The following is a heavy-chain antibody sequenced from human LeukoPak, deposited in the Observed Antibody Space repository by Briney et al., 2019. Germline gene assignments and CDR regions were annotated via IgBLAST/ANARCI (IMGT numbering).Heavy chain of an antibody. CDR1: GGSISSGDYY. D-gene: IGHD3-22*01. J-gene: IGHJ1*01. V-gene: IGHV4-30-4*08. Sequence: SETLSLACTVSGGSISSGDYYWSWLRQPPGKGLEWIGYIYYSGSTYYNPSLKSRVTISVDTSKNQFSLKLSSVTAADTAVYYCARVLSYSSGYSSVEYFQHWGQGTLVTVSS. CDR3: ARVLSYSSGYSSVEYFQH. CDR2: IYYSGST.